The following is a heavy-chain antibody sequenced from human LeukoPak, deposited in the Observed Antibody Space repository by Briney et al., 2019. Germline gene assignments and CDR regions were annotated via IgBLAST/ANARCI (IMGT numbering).Heavy chain of an antibody. CDR3: ARGNQATLIPLYYYYGMDV. Sequence: ASVKVSCKASGYTFTSYDINWVRQATGQGLEWMGWMNPNSGNTGYAQKFQGRVTITADESTSTAYMELSSLRSEDTAVYYCARGNQATLIPLYYYYGMDVWGQGTTVTVSS. D-gene: IGHD5-12*01. J-gene: IGHJ6*02. CDR1: GYTFTSYD. CDR2: MNPNSGNT. V-gene: IGHV1-8*01.